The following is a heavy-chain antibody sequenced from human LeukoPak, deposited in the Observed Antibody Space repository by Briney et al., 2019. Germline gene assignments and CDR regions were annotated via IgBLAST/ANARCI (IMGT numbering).Heavy chain of an antibody. CDR3: AREAYSNYVDY. V-gene: IGHV4-59*01. D-gene: IGHD4-11*01. J-gene: IGHJ4*02. Sequence: SETLSLTCTVSGGSISSYYWSWIRQPPGKGLEWIGYIYYSGSTNYNPSLKSRVTISVDTSKNQFSLKLSSVTAADTAVYYCAREAYSNYVDYWGQGTLVTVSS. CDR2: IYYSGST. CDR1: GGSISSYY.